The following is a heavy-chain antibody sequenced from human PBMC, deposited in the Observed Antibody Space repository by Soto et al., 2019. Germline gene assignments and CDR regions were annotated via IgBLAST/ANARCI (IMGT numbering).Heavy chain of an antibody. Sequence: PSQTLSLTYTVSGGSISSGGDYWSWIRQHPGKGLEWIGYIYYSGSTYYNPSLKSRVTISVDTSKNQFSLKLSSVTAADTAVYYCASSGGYSYGYFVSVYWGQGTLVTVSS. D-gene: IGHD5-18*01. V-gene: IGHV4-31*03. CDR1: GGSISSGGDY. J-gene: IGHJ4*02. CDR2: IYYSGST. CDR3: ASSGGYSYGYFVSVY.